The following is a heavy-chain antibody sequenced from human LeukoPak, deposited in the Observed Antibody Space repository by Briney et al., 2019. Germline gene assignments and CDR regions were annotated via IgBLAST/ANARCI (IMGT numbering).Heavy chain of an antibody. V-gene: IGHV1-69*01. J-gene: IGHJ4*02. Sequence: ASVRVSCKASGGTFSSYAISWVRQAPGQGLEWMGGIIPIFGTANCAQKFQGRVTITADESTSTAYMELSSLRSEDTAVYYCASTYYYDSSGYYYAPIGYWGQGTLVTVSS. CDR1: GGTFSSYA. CDR3: ASTYYYDSSGYYYAPIGY. CDR2: IIPIFGTA. D-gene: IGHD3-22*01.